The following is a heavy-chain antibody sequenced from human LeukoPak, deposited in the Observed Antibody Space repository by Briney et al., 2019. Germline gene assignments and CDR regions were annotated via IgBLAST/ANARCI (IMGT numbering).Heavy chain of an antibody. J-gene: IGHJ6*02. CDR1: GFTFSSYA. CDR2: ISGSGGST. V-gene: IGHV3-23*01. D-gene: IGHD3-10*01. Sequence: GSLRLSCAASGFTFSSYAMSWVRQAPGKGLEWVSAISGSGGSTYYADSVKGRFTISRDNSKNTLYLQMNSLRAEDTAVYYCAKDPTMVRGAPPSDGMDVWGQGTTVTVSS. CDR3: AKDPTMVRGAPPSDGMDV.